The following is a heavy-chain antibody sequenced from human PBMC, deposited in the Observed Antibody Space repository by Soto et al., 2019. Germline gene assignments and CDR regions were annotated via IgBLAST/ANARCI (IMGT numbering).Heavy chain of an antibody. V-gene: IGHV1-69*12. Sequence: QVQLVQSGAEVKKPGSSVKVSCKASGGTFSSYAISWVRQAPGQGLEWMGGIIPIFGTANYAQKFQGRVTIPADESTSTAYMELSSRRSEDTAVYYCASPPTTGNYYYYGMDVWGQGTTVTVSS. CDR1: GGTFSSYA. J-gene: IGHJ6*02. CDR2: IIPIFGTA. D-gene: IGHD4-17*01. CDR3: ASPPTTGNYYYYGMDV.